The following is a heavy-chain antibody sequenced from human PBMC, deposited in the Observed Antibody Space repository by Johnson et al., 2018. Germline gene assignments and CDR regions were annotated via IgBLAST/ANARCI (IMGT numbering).Heavy chain of an antibody. CDR2: INSAGRGT. Sequence: VQLLESGGGLVQXGGSLRLSCAASGFTFSSYWMHWVRQAPGKGLVWVSRINSAGRGTTYADSVKGRFTISRDNAKNTLYLQMNSLRAEDTAVYYCARVDSPYYYYYMDVWGKGTTVTVSS. V-gene: IGHV3-74*02. CDR3: ARVDSPYYYYYMDV. J-gene: IGHJ6*03. CDR1: GFTFSSYW.